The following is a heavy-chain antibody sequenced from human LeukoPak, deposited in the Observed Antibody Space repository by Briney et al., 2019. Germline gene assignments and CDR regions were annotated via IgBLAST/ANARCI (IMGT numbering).Heavy chain of an antibody. D-gene: IGHD5-18*01. CDR1: GGSFSGYY. CDR3: ARTTEGGYTYDYFYYYYMDV. CDR2: INHSGST. Sequence: TSETLSLTCAVYGGSFSGYYWSWIRQPPGKGLEWIGEINHSGSTNYNPSLKSRVTISVDTSKNQFSLKLSSVTAADTAVYYCARTTEGGYTYDYFYYYYMDVWGKGTTVTISS. J-gene: IGHJ6*03. V-gene: IGHV4-34*01.